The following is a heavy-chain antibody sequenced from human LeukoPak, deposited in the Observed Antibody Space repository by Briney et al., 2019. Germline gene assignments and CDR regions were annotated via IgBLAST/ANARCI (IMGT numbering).Heavy chain of an antibody. J-gene: IGHJ4*02. D-gene: IGHD1-20*01. Sequence: PSETLSLTCAVSGGSISSSNWWSWVRQPPGKGLEWIGEIYHSGSTNYNPSLKSRVTISVDKSKNQFSLKLSSVTAADTAVYYCARALTGPKADYFDYWGQGTLVTVSS. CDR2: IYHSGST. CDR1: GGSISSSNW. V-gene: IGHV4-4*02. CDR3: ARALTGPKADYFDY.